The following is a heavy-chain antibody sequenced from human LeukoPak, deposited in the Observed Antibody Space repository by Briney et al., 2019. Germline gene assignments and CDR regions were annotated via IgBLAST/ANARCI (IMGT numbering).Heavy chain of an antibody. D-gene: IGHD2-15*01. Sequence: GGSLRLSCAASGFSISNNGISWVRQAPGKGLEWVSAISGSGGSTYYADSVKGRFTISRDNSKNTLYLQMNSLRAEDTAVYYCAKDSSVLGYCSGGSCYEYQHWGQGTLVTVSS. J-gene: IGHJ1*01. CDR3: AKDSSVLGYCSGGSCYEYQH. CDR2: ISGSGGST. CDR1: GFSISNNG. V-gene: IGHV3-23*01.